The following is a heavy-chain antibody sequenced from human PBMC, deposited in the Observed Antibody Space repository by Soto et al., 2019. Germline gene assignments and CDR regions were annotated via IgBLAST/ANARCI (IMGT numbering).Heavy chain of an antibody. Sequence: QVQLQESGPGLVKPSETLSLTCTVSGGSVSSDYWSWIRQPPGKGLEWIGDIYYSGSTNYNPFLKRRVTMSVDTSKNQFSLRLSSVTAADTGVYYCARWRYCGATRCYGFRYWGQGTLVTVSS. V-gene: IGHV4-59*02. CDR3: ARWRYCGATRCYGFRY. J-gene: IGHJ4*02. CDR2: IYYSGST. D-gene: IGHD2-21*01. CDR1: GGSVSSDY.